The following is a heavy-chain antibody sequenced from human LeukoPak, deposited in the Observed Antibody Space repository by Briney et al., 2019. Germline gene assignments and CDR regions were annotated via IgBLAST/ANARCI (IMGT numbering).Heavy chain of an antibody. V-gene: IGHV4-61*01. CDR3: AGGPRAAAGILGDFDI. CDR2: IYYSGST. CDR1: GGSVSSGSHY. D-gene: IGHD6-13*01. Sequence: SETLSLTRTVSGGSVSSGSHYWSWIRQPPGRGLGCIWNIYYSGSTNYNPSLKGRVTISVDTSKNQFSLKLSSVTAADKAVYYCAGGPRAAAGILGDFDIWGQGTMVTVSS. J-gene: IGHJ3*02.